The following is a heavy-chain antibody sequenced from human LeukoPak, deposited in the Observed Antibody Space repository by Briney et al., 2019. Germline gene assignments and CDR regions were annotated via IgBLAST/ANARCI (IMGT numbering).Heavy chain of an antibody. D-gene: IGHD3-9*01. Sequence: PSETLSLTCTISGGSISSSSFYWSWIRQPPGKGLEWIGSINYGGSTSYNPSLKNRVTVSLDTSKTQFSLRLSSVTAADTAVYYCARVLRYFDWPCDYWGQGTLVTVSS. CDR1: GGSISSSSFY. J-gene: IGHJ4*02. CDR3: ARVLRYFDWPCDY. V-gene: IGHV4-39*01. CDR2: INYGGST.